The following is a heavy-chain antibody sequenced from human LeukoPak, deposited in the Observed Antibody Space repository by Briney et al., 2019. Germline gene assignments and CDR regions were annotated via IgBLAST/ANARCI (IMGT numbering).Heavy chain of an antibody. CDR3: ARIGPSGSGSYFFLDP. J-gene: IGHJ5*02. CDR1: GFTFSSYW. D-gene: IGHD3-10*01. CDR2: IDSDGSGA. V-gene: IGHV3-74*01. Sequence: GGSLRLSCAASGFTFSSYWTHWVRQAPGMGLVWVSRIDSDGSGASYADSVKGRFTISRDNAKNTLYLQMNSLRAEDTAVYYCARIGPSGSGSYFFLDPWGKGTLVTVSS.